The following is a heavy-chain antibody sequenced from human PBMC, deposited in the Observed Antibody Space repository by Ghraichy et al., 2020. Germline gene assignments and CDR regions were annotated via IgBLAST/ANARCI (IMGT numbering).Heavy chain of an antibody. CDR1: GFTFTSYA. CDR2: ISGSGGST. CDR3: AKSRMGYCSGGSCYGYYYYGMDV. V-gene: IGHV3-23*01. J-gene: IGHJ6*02. Sequence: GGSLRLSCAASGFTFTSYAMTWVRQAPGKGLEWVSAISGSGGSTYYADSVKGRFTISRDNSKNTLYLQMNSLRVEDTAVYYCAKSRMGYCSGGSCYGYYYYGMDVWGQGTTVTVSS. D-gene: IGHD2-15*01.